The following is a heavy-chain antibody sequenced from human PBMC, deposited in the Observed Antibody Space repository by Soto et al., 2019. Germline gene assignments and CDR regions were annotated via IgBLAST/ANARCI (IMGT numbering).Heavy chain of an antibody. V-gene: IGHV3-23*01. J-gene: IGHJ4*02. CDR2: ISGSGGST. Sequence: EVQLLESGGGLVQPGGSLRLSCAASGFTFSSYAMSWVRQAPGKGLEWVSAISGSGGSTYYADSVKGRFTISRDNSKNTLYLQMNSLRAEDTAVYYCAKYQDIVLMVYFEGFDYWGQGTLVTVSS. D-gene: IGHD2-8*01. CDR3: AKYQDIVLMVYFEGFDY. CDR1: GFTFSSYA.